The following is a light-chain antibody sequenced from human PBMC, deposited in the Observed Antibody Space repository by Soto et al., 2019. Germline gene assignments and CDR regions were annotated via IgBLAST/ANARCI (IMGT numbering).Light chain of an antibody. CDR1: QDIDIY. J-gene: IGKJ2*01. V-gene: IGKV1-39*01. CDR2: DES. CDR3: QQSYRTPYT. Sequence: TQMTQSPSSLSASVGDRVTITCRASQDIDIYLSWYKQKPGKVPKLLIYDESTLKSGVPSRFSGSGSGTDFTLTINNLQPEDFATYYFQQSYRTPYTFGQGTKV.